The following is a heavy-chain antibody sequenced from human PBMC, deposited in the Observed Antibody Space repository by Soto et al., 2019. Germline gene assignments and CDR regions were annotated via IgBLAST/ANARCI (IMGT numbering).Heavy chain of an antibody. CDR2: IYYSGST. CDR1: GGSISSGGYY. CDR3: ARGPWVTRVDY. Sequence: PSETLSLTCTVSGGSISSGGYYWSWIRQHPGKGLEWIGYIYYSGSTYYNPSLKSRVTISVDTSKNQFSLKLSSVTAADTAVYYCARGPWVTRVDYWGQGTLVTVSS. D-gene: IGHD1-26*01. J-gene: IGHJ4*02. V-gene: IGHV4-31*03.